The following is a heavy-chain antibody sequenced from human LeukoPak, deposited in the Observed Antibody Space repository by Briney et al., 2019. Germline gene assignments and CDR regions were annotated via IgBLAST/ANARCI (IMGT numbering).Heavy chain of an antibody. V-gene: IGHV7-4-1*02. D-gene: IGHD6-19*01. CDR2: INTNTGNP. Sequence: GASVKVSCKTSGYTFTSYSINWVRQAPGQGLEWMGWINTNTGNPTYAQGFTGRYVFSLDTSVSTAYLQISSLKAEDTAVYYCARVGAVAVPYYYYMDVWGKGTTVTVSS. J-gene: IGHJ6*03. CDR3: ARVGAVAVPYYYYMDV. CDR1: GYTFTSYS.